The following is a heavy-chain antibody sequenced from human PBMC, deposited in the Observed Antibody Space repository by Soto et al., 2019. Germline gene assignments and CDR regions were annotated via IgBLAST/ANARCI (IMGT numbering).Heavy chain of an antibody. J-gene: IGHJ1*01. CDR3: ARGTMRWRYFQH. CDR1: GYTFTSYD. Sequence: GASVKFSCKASGYTFTSYDINWLRQATGQGLEWMGWMNPNSGNTGYAQKFQGRVTMTRNTSINTAYMELSSLRSEDTAVYYCARGTMRWRYFQHWGQGTLVTVSS. CDR2: MNPNSGNT. V-gene: IGHV1-8*01. D-gene: IGHD1-1*01.